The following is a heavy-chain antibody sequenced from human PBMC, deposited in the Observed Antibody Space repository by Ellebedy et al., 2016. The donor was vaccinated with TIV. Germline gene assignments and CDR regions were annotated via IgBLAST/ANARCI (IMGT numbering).Heavy chain of an antibody. CDR1: GGTFSSYA. CDR2: IIPILGIA. V-gene: IGHV1-69*04. J-gene: IGHJ4*02. Sequence: SVKVSXXASGGTFSSYAISWVRQAPGQGLEWMGRIIPILGIANYAQKFQGRVTITADKSTSTAYMELSSLRSEDTAVYYCARNDWKTRGPRHFDYWGQGTLVTVSS. CDR3: ARNDWKTRGPRHFDY. D-gene: IGHD1-1*01.